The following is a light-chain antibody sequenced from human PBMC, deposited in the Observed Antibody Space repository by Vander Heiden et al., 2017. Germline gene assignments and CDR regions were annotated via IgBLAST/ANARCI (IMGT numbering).Light chain of an antibody. J-gene: IGKJ2*01. CDR2: DAS. CDR3: QQYGSAPYT. V-gene: IGKV3-20*01. CDR1: QSMTYTS. Sequence: IVMTQSPGTLSLSPGERATLSCRASQSMTYTSLAWYQQKPGQAPRLLIYDASRRATGIPDRSSGSASGTDFTLTMSRLDPEDFTVYYCQQYGSAPYTFGQGTKMDI.